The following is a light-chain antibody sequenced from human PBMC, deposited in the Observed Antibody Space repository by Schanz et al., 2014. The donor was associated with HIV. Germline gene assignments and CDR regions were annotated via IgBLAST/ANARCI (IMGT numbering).Light chain of an antibody. Sequence: EIVMTQSPATLYVSPGEGATLSCRASQSISNNLAWYQHKPGQAPRLLIYGAFTRATGIPDRFSGSGSGTDFTLTISRLEPEDFAVYYCQHYGSSFGPGTKVD. CDR1: QSISNN. J-gene: IGKJ3*01. CDR3: QHYGSS. V-gene: IGKV3-20*01. CDR2: GAF.